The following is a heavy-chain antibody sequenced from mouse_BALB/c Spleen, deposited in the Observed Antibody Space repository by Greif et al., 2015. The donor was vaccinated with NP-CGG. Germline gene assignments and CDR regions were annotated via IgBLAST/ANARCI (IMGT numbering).Heavy chain of an antibody. J-gene: IGHJ4*01. CDR2: IAPGSGST. CDR3: ARRGIEGAMDY. V-gene: IGHV1S41*01. Sequence: DLVKPGASVKLSCKASGYTFTSYWINWIKQRPGQGLEWIGRIAPGSGSTYYNEMFKGKATLTVDTSSSTAYIQLSSLSSEDSAVYFCARRGIEGAMDYWGQGTSVTVSS. CDR1: GYTFTSYW.